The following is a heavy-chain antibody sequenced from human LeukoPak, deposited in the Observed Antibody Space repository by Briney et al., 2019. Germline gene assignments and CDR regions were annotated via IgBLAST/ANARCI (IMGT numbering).Heavy chain of an antibody. CDR2: IKQDGSKK. V-gene: IGHV3-7*04. CDR1: GFPFSSYW. CDR3: TRVGYIDEGIDY. D-gene: IGHD5-24*01. Sequence: GGSLRLSCVASGFPFSSYWMTWVCQAPGKGLEWVANIKQDGSKKSYVDSVKGRFTISRDNAKNSLYLQMNSLRAEDTAIYYCTRVGYIDEGIDYWGQGTLVTVSS. J-gene: IGHJ4*02.